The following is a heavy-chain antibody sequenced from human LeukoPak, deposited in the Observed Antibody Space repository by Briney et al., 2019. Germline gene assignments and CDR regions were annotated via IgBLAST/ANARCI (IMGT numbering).Heavy chain of an antibody. CDR2: ISGSGDGT. V-gene: IGHV3-23*01. D-gene: IGHD4-17*01. CDR1: GLSISNYG. CDR3: ANWVSYGDYVPPEYFQH. Sequence: PGGSLRLSCAASGLSISNYGMSWVRQAPGKGLEWVSAISGSGDGTYYADSVKGRFTISRDNSKDTLYLQMNSLRAEDTAVYYCANWVSYGDYVPPEYFQHWGQGTLVTVSS. J-gene: IGHJ1*01.